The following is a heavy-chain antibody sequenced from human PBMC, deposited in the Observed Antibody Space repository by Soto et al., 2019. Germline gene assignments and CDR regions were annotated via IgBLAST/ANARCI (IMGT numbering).Heavy chain of an antibody. CDR2: ISSSSSYT. CDR1: GFTFSDYY. CDR3: ARDWYGYYGSRYVMDF. J-gene: IGHJ6*02. Sequence: GGSLRLSCAASGFTFSDYYMSWIRQAPGKGLEWASYISSSSSYTNYADSVKGRFTISRDNAKNSLYLQMNSLRAEDTAVYYCARDWYGYYGSRYVMDFWGQGSTVTVSS. V-gene: IGHV3-11*06. D-gene: IGHD3-10*01.